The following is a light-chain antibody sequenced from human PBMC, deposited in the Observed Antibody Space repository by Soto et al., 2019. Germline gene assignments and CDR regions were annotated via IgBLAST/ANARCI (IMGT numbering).Light chain of an antibody. Sequence: QSALTQPASLSGSPGQSITISCTGTSSDVGVYNYVSWYQQHPGKAPKLMIYDVSNRPSGVSNRFSGSKSGNTASLTISGPQAEDEADYYCSSYTSSSLVFGTGTKVTVL. CDR1: SSDVGVYNY. J-gene: IGLJ1*01. CDR3: SSYTSSSLV. CDR2: DVS. V-gene: IGLV2-14*01.